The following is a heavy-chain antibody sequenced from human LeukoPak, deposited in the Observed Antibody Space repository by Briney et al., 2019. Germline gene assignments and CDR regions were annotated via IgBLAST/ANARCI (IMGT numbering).Heavy chain of an antibody. CDR1: GGSISSYY. J-gene: IGHJ4*02. CDR2: IYYSGST. V-gene: IGHV4-59*06. D-gene: IGHD3-22*01. Sequence: SETLSLTCTVSGGSISSYYWSWIRQPPGKGLEWIGYIYYSGSTYYNPSLKSRVTISVDTSKNQFSLKLSSVTAADTAVYYCARTLLTTYYYDSSGYYFDYWGQGTLVTVSS. CDR3: ARTLLTTYYYDSSGYYFDY.